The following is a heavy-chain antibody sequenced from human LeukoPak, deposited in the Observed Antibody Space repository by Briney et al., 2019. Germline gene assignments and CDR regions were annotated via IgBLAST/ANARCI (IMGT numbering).Heavy chain of an antibody. D-gene: IGHD6-6*01. Sequence: PSETLSLTCSVSGGSISIYYWSWIRQPPGKGLEWIGYIYYSGTTNYNPSLKSRVTISVDTSKNQFPLNLSSVTAADTAVYYCARRGSSFDWFDPWGQGTLVTVSS. V-gene: IGHV4-59*01. J-gene: IGHJ5*02. CDR3: ARRGSSFDWFDP. CDR1: GGSISIYY. CDR2: IYYSGTT.